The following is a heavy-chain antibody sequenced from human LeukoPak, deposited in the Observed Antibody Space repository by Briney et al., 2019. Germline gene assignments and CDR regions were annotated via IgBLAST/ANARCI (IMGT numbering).Heavy chain of an antibody. D-gene: IGHD4-17*01. CDR1: GFTFSSYG. CDR2: ISYDGSNK. CDR3: AKDPSPYYGDYVNYFDY. Sequence: GGSLRLSCAASGFTFSSYGMHWVRQAPGKGLEWVAVISYDGSNKYYADSVKGRFTISRDNSKNTLYLQMNSLRAEDTALYYCAKDPSPYYGDYVNYFDYWGQGTLVTVSS. J-gene: IGHJ4*02. V-gene: IGHV3-30*18.